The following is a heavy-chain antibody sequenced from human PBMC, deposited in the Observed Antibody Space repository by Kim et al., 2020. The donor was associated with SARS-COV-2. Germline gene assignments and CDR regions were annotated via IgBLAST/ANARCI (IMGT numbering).Heavy chain of an antibody. CDR2: IKQDGSEK. J-gene: IGHJ6*01. V-gene: IGHV3-7*01. D-gene: IGHD2-8*01. CDR1: GFTFSTYW. CDR3: ARYCTTSSCYYYYVMDV. Sequence: LSLTCAASGFTFSTYWMTWVRQAPGMGLEWVANIKQDGSEKYYVDSVKGRFTISRDNAKNSLYLQMNSLRAEDTAVYYCARYCTTSSCYYYYVMDVW.